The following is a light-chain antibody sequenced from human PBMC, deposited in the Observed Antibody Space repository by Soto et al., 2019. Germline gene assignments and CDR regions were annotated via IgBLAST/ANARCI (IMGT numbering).Light chain of an antibody. J-gene: IGLJ1*01. CDR3: CSYAGSSTFV. V-gene: IGLV2-23*01. Sequence: QSVLTQPASVSGSPGQSITISCTGTSSDVGSYNLVSWYQQHPGKAPKLMIYEGSKRPPGVSNRFSGSKSGNTVSLTISGLQAEDEADYYCCSYAGSSTFVFGTGTKVTVL. CDR2: EGS. CDR1: SSDVGSYNL.